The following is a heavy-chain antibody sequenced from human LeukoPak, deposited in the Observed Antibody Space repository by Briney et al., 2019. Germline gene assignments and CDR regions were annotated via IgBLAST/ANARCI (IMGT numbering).Heavy chain of an antibody. CDR1: GGSISSGGYY. Sequence: SETLSLTCTVSGGSISSGGYYWSWIRQPPGTGLEWIGEINHSGSTNYNPSLKSRVTISVDTSKNQFSLKLSSVTAADTAVYYCASSFTYYYDSSGRRPFDYWGQGTLVTVSS. CDR2: INHSGST. CDR3: ASSFTYYYDSSGRRPFDY. J-gene: IGHJ4*02. D-gene: IGHD3-22*01. V-gene: IGHV4-39*07.